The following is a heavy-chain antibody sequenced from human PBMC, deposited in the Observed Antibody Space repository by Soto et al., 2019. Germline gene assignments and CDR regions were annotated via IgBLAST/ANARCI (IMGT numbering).Heavy chain of an antibody. CDR3: AKNPTRIVVAGLFDF. J-gene: IGHJ4*02. CDR2: ISGSGGTT. D-gene: IGHD6-19*01. V-gene: IGHV3-23*01. Sequence: GGSLRLSCAASGFTFSNYAMSWVRQAPGKGLEWVSAISGSGGTTYYADSVKGRFTISRDNSKNTLYLQMNSLRAEDTAVYYCAKNPTRIVVAGLFDFWGQGTLVTVSS. CDR1: GFTFSNYA.